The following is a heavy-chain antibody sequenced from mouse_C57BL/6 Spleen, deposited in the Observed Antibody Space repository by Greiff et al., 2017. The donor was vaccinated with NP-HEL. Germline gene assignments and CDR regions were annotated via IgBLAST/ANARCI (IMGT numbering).Heavy chain of an antibody. Sequence: VQLQQSGAELVRPGTSVKVSCKASGYAFTNYLIEWVKQRPGQGLEWIGVFNPGSGGTNYNEKFKGKATLTADKSSSTAYMQLSSLTSEDSAVYFCARAVDYYGSSYPLFDYWGQGTTLTVSS. J-gene: IGHJ2*01. V-gene: IGHV1-54*01. CDR1: GYAFTNYL. CDR3: ARAVDYYGSSYPLFDY. CDR2: FNPGSGGT. D-gene: IGHD1-1*01.